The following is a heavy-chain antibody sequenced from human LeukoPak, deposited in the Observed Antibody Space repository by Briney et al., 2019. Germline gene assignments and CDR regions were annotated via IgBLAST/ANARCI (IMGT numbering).Heavy chain of an antibody. D-gene: IGHD2-2*01. V-gene: IGHV1-18*01. J-gene: IGHJ4*02. CDR1: GYTFTNYG. Sequence: ASVKVSCKASGYTFTNYGVSWVRQAPGQGVEWVGWISAYNGTTNYAQKLQGRVTMTTDTSTSTAYMELRSLRSDDTAVYYCARCIVVVPAATKAFDYWGQGTLVTVSS. CDR3: ARCIVVVPAATKAFDY. CDR2: ISAYNGTT.